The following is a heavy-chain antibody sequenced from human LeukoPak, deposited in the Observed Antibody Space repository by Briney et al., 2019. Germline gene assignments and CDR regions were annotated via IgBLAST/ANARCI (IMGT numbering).Heavy chain of an antibody. V-gene: IGHV3-23*01. CDR1: GFTFSTYA. J-gene: IGHJ4*02. D-gene: IGHD6-19*01. Sequence: GGSLRLSCAASGFTFSTYAITWVRQGPGKGLEWVSAIRPDGDGTYYANSVRGRFTISRDNSKDTVYLQINGLRVEDTAVYYCAREQSGTRGWYTVDYWGQGTLVTVSS. CDR2: IRPDGDGT. CDR3: AREQSGTRGWYTVDY.